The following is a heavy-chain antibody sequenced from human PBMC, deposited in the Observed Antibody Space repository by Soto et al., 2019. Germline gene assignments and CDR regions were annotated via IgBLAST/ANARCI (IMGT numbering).Heavy chain of an antibody. CDR3: AREKLGTTFFDN. J-gene: IGHJ4*02. D-gene: IGHD7-27*01. CDR1: GFAISRGYY. V-gene: IGHV4-38-2*02. Sequence: TLSRTCRVPGFAISRGYYGSWVRQRPGKGPEWIGSIYPSVSSYHNPSLATRLGLSIDASKNQFTLNLTSVTAADASLYFCAREKLGTTFFDNWGQGIQVTGSS. CDR2: IYPSVSS.